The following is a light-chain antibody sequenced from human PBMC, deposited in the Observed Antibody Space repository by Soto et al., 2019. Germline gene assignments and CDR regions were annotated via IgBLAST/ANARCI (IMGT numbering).Light chain of an antibody. V-gene: IGLV2-14*01. J-gene: IGLJ2*01. CDR2: DVS. Sequence: QSALTQPASVSGSPGQSITISCTGNSSDVGGYNYVSWYQQHPGKAPKLMIYDVSNRPSGVSNRFSGSKSGNTASLTISGRQAEDESDYYCSSYTSSSTRVFGGGTKVTVL. CDR3: SSYTSSSTRV. CDR1: SSDVGGYNY.